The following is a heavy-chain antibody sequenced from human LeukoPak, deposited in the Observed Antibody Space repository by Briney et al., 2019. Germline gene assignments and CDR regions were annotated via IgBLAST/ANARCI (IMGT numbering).Heavy chain of an antibody. V-gene: IGHV3-30*18. Sequence: PGRSLRLSCAASGFTFSSSGIHWVRQAPDKGLEWVALISYDGIDKFYADSVKGRFTISRDNSKNTMYLQMNSLRPVDTAVYYCVKDRSTYYAFDIWGQGTKITVSS. D-gene: IGHD1-1*01. CDR3: VKDRSTYYAFDI. J-gene: IGHJ3*02. CDR2: ISYDGIDK. CDR1: GFTFSSSG.